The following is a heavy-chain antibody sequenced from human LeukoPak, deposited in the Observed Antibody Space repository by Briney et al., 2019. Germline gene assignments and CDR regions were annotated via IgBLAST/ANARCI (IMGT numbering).Heavy chain of an antibody. D-gene: IGHD5-24*01. CDR2: ISYTGRT. Sequence: SETLSLTCTVSGGSISNYYWSWIRQPPGKGLEWIGFISYTGRTNDNPSLKSRVTISVDTSRNQFSLKLSSVTAADTAVYYCARRRDGYNFDYWGQGTLVTVSS. CDR3: ARRRDGYNFDY. CDR1: GGSISNYY. J-gene: IGHJ4*02. V-gene: IGHV4-59*01.